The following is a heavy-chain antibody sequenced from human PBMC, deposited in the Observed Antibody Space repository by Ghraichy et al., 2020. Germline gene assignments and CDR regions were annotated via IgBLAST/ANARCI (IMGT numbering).Heavy chain of an antibody. D-gene: IGHD3-22*01. J-gene: IGHJ3*02. V-gene: IGHV3-48*03. CDR2: ISSSGSTI. Sequence: GESLNISCAASGFTFSSYEMNWVRQAPGKGLEWVSYISSSGSTIYYADSVKGRFTISRDNAKNSLYLQMNSLRAEDTAVYYCARGGDYYDSSGYYISGAFDIWGQGTMVTVSS. CDR3: ARGGDYYDSSGYYISGAFDI. CDR1: GFTFSSYE.